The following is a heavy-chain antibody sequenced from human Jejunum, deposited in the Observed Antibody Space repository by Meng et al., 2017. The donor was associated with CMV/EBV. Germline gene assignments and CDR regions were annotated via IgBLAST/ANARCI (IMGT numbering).Heavy chain of an antibody. D-gene: IGHD3-3*01. J-gene: IGHJ5*02. CDR2: ISSANTYI. Sequence: SEFTPTSYTLTWVRQAPGKGREWVASISSANTYIYSSPSFRRPFPISRDKDKNSLFLQMSSLRVEDTAVYYCARSYDFWSGRPWFDPWGQGTLVTVSS. CDR3: ARSYDFWSGRPWFDP. CDR1: EFTPTSYT. V-gene: IGHV3-21*06.